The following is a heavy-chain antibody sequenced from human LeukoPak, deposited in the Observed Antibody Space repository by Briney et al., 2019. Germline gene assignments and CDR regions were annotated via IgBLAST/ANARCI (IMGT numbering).Heavy chain of an antibody. V-gene: IGHV4-39*07. CDR1: GGSISSSSYY. CDR3: ARGGDRYQRKNWNYPYAFDI. D-gene: IGHD1-7*01. Sequence: SETLSLTCTVSGGSISSSSYYWGWIRQPPGRGLEWIGSIYYSGSTYYNPSLKSRVTISVDTSKNQFSLKLSSVTAADTAVYYCARGGDRYQRKNWNYPYAFDIWGQGTMVTVSS. J-gene: IGHJ3*02. CDR2: IYYSGST.